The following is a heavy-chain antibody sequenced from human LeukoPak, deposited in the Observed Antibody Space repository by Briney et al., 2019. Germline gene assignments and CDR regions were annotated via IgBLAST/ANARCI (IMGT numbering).Heavy chain of an antibody. CDR2: INDSGST. Sequence: SETLSLTCTVSGGSISSGGYCWSWIRQPPGKGLEWIGYINDSGSTYYNPSLKSRVIISVDTSKNQFSLKLSSVTAADTAVYYCARDQDAYNYFDYWGQGTLVTVSS. J-gene: IGHJ4*02. CDR1: GGSISSGGYC. V-gene: IGHV4-30-4*01. CDR3: ARDQDAYNYFDY. D-gene: IGHD5-24*01.